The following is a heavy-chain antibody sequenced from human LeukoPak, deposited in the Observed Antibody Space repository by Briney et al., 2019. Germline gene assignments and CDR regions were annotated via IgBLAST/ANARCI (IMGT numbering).Heavy chain of an antibody. D-gene: IGHD3-10*01. CDR1: GYTFTGHY. V-gene: IGHV1-2*02. Sequence: ASVKVSCKASGYTFTGHYMHWVRQAPGQGLEWMGWIHPNSGGTNYAQKFQGRVTMTRDTSISTAYMELSRLRSDDTAVYYCARDLWFGESYVNWFDPWGQGTLVTVSS. CDR3: ARDLWFGESYVNWFDP. J-gene: IGHJ5*02. CDR2: IHPNSGGT.